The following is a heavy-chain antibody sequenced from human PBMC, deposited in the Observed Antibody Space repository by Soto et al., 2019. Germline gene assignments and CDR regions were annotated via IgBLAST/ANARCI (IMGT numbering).Heavy chain of an antibody. CDR3: ARHYNWNDRPYTLDVHTAWFDP. D-gene: IGHD1-20*01. CDR2: IYYSGST. Sequence: PSETLSLTCTVSGGSISSYYWSWIRQPPGKGLEWIGYIYYSGSTNYNPSLKSRVTISVDTSKNQFSLKLSSVTAADTAVYYCARHYNWNDRPYTLDVHTAWFDPWGQGTLVTVSS. V-gene: IGHV4-59*08. CDR1: GGSISSYY. J-gene: IGHJ5*02.